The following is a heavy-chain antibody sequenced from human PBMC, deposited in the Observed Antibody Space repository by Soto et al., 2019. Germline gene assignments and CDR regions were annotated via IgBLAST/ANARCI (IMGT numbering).Heavy chain of an antibody. Sequence: GGSLRLSCAASGFTFSSYAMSWVRQAPGKGLEWVSGISGSGGSTYYADSVKGRFTISRDNSKNTLYLQMNSLRAEDTAVYYCAKDRILEGLGPKDYWGQGTLVTVSS. CDR1: GFTFSSYA. CDR3: AKDRILEGLGPKDY. J-gene: IGHJ4*02. D-gene: IGHD3-3*01. CDR2: ISGSGGST. V-gene: IGHV3-23*01.